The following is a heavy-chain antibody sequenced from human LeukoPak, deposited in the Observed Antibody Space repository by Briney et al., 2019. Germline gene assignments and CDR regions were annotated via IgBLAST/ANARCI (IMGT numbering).Heavy chain of an antibody. CDR1: GYTFTSSY. CDR2: IDPSGGST. CDR3: ARDRNKNYYFDH. J-gene: IGHJ4*02. Sequence: ASVKVSCKASGYTFTSSYIHWVRQAPGQGLEWVGIIDPSGGSTSYAQKFQGRVTMTRDMSTSTVYMELSSLRSEDTAVYYCARDRNKNYYFDHRGQGTLVTVSS. V-gene: IGHV1-46*01.